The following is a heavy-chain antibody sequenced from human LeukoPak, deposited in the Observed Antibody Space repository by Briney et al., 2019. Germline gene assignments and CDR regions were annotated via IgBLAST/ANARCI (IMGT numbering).Heavy chain of an antibody. CDR3: ARDERGFFYYMDV. J-gene: IGHJ6*03. V-gene: IGHV3-30*04. Sequence: RGSLRLSCEASGFTFSSYAMHWVRQTPGKGLEWVAAISYAGSNTHYADSVKGRFTISRDNSKNTMFLQMSSLRVEDTALYYCARDERGFFYYMDVWGKGTTVTVSS. CDR1: GFTFSSYA. CDR2: ISYAGSNT. D-gene: IGHD2-15*01.